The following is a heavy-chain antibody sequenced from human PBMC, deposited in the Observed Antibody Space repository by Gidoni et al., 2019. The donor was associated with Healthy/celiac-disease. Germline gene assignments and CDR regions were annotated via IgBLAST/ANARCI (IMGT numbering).Heavy chain of an antibody. V-gene: IGHV3-30*18. J-gene: IGHJ4*02. CDR2: ISYDGSNK. CDR1: GFTFSSYG. Sequence: QVQLVESGGGVVQPGRSLRLSCAASGFTFSSYGMHWVRQAPGKGLEWVAVISYDGSNKDYADSVKGRFTISRDNSKNTLYLQMNSLRAEDTAVYYCAKEYSSGWFDYWGQGTLVTVSS. CDR3: AKEYSSGWFDY. D-gene: IGHD6-19*01.